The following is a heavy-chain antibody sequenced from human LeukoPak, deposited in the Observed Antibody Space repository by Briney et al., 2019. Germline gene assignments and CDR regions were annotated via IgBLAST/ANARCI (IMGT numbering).Heavy chain of an antibody. J-gene: IGHJ4*02. CDR1: GFTFSGYS. V-gene: IGHV4-31*02. CDR3: AREYPYALFDY. Sequence: LRLPCTASGFTFSGYSMNWIRQHPGKGLEWIGYIYYSGSTYYNPSLKSRVTISVDTSKNQFSLKLSSVTAADTAVYYCAREYPYALFDYWGQGTLVTVSS. CDR2: IYYSGST. D-gene: IGHD2-2*01.